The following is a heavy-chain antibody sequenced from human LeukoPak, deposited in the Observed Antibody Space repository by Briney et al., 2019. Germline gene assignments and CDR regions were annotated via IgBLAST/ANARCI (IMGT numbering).Heavy chain of an antibody. J-gene: IGHJ4*02. V-gene: IGHV3-48*01. CDR1: GLTLSGYS. Sequence: GGSLRLSCAASGLTLSGYSMNWVRQAPGKGLEWISYISSSSDIIYNADSVKGRFTISRDNAKNSLFLQMNSLRAEDTAVYYCARESSGVLGFDYWGQGTLVTVSS. D-gene: IGHD3-10*01. CDR3: ARESSGVLGFDY. CDR2: ISSSSDII.